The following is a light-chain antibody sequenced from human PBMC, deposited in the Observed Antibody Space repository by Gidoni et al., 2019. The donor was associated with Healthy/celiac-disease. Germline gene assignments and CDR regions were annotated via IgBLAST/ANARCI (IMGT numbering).Light chain of an antibody. Sequence: DIQLTHSPSFLSASVGDRVTITCRASQDISSYLAWYQQKPGKAPKLLIYTASTLQSGVPSRFSGSGSGTEFTLTISSLQPEDFATYYCQQLNSYLGGTFGQXTKVEIK. CDR3: QQLNSYLGGT. V-gene: IGKV1-9*01. CDR2: TAS. J-gene: IGKJ1*01. CDR1: QDISSY.